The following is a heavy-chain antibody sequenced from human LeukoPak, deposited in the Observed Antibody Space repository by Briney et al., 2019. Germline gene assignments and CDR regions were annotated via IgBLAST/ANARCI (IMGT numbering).Heavy chain of an antibody. CDR1: GFTFTNYG. CDR2: TWSDGNNK. J-gene: IGHJ4*02. V-gene: IGHV3-33*01. D-gene: IGHD2-2*01. CDR3: ARADTDCRSTRCPIDY. Sequence: GGSLRLSCAASGFTFTNYGMHWVRQAPGEGQEWVALTWSDGNNKYYSDSVKGRFTISRDNSQNTLYLQMNRLTAEDTAVYYCARADTDCRSTRCPIDYWGQGTLVTVSS.